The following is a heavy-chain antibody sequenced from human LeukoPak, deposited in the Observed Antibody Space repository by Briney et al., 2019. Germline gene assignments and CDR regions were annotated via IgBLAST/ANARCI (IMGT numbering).Heavy chain of an antibody. J-gene: IGHJ4*02. V-gene: IGHV3-30*02. CDR1: GFTFSSYG. CDR3: AKEALGDFWSGYYTG. D-gene: IGHD3-3*01. Sequence: PGGSLRLSCVASGFTFSSYGMHWVRQAPGKGLEWVAFITDDRRNKYHADSVKGRFTISRDNSRNTLHLQMNSLRAEDTAVYYCAKEALGDFWSGYYTGWGQGTLVTVSS. CDR2: ITDDRRNK.